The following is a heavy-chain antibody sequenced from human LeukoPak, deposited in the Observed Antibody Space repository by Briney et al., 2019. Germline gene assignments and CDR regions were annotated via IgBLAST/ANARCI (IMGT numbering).Heavy chain of an antibody. CDR1: GFTFNSYA. D-gene: IGHD1-26*01. CDR3: TKDLGRYRNNYFDY. V-gene: IGHV3-23*01. CDR2: ISGSGGGT. Sequence: GGSLRLSCAASGFTFNSYAMSWVRRAPEKXLELVATISGSGGGTYYADSVKGRFTISRDDSKNTLYLQMNSLRAEDTAVYYCTKDLGRYRNNYFDYWGQGTLVTVSS. J-gene: IGHJ4*02.